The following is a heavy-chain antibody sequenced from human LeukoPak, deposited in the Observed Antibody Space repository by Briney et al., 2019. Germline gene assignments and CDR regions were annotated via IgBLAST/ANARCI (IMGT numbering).Heavy chain of an antibody. Sequence: ASVKVSCKASGYTFTSYGISRVRQAPGQGLEWMGWISAYNGNTNYAQKLQGRVTMTTDTSTSTAYMELRSLRSDDTAVYYCARPHSYYDILTGYDQDYFDYWGQGTLVTVSS. CDR3: ARPHSYYDILTGYDQDYFDY. V-gene: IGHV1-18*04. J-gene: IGHJ4*02. CDR2: ISAYNGNT. D-gene: IGHD3-9*01. CDR1: GYTFTSYG.